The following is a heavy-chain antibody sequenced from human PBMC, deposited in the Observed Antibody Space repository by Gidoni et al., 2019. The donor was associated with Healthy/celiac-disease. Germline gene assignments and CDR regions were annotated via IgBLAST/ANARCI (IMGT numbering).Heavy chain of an antibody. CDR2: INPNSGGT. CDR3: ARDRGRHDYGDDGYFDY. CDR1: GYTFPGHY. J-gene: IGHJ4*02. V-gene: IGHV1-2*02. Sequence: QVQLFQSGAEVKNPGASLTVSCQPFGYTFPGHYLHWVRQAPGQGLEWMGWINPNSGGTKYAQKCQGRVTMTRDTSISTAYLELSRLRSDDTAVFYCARDRGRHDYGDDGYFDYWGQGTLVTVSS. D-gene: IGHD4-17*01.